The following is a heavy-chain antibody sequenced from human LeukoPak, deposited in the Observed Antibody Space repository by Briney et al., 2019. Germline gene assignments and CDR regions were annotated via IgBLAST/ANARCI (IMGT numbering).Heavy chain of an antibody. Sequence: GGSLRLSCAASGFTFSSYGMHWVRQAPGKGLEWVAVISYDGSNKYYADSVKGRFTISRDNSKKTLYLQMNSLRAEDTAVYYCAKDLQYSSPPSNFDPWGQGTLVTVSS. J-gene: IGHJ5*02. CDR2: ISYDGSNK. CDR1: GFTFSSYG. D-gene: IGHD6-19*01. V-gene: IGHV3-30*18. CDR3: AKDLQYSSPPSNFDP.